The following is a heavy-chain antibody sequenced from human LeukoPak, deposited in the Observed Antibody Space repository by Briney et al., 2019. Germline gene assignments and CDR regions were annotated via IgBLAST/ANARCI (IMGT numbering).Heavy chain of an antibody. CDR2: INSDGSST. Sequence: PGGSLRLSCAASGFTFSSYWMHWVRQAPGKGLVWVPRINSDGSSTSYADSVKGRFTISRDNAKNTLYLQMNSLRAEDTAVYYCVRPITGTTNSRDVAFDIWGQGTMVTVSS. D-gene: IGHD1-7*01. CDR3: VRPITGTTNSRDVAFDI. J-gene: IGHJ3*02. CDR1: GFTFSSYW. V-gene: IGHV3-74*01.